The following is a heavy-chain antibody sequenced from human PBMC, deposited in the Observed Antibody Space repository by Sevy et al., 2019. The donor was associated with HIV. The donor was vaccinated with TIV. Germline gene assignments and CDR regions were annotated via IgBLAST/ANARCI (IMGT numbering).Heavy chain of an antibody. CDR2: IKVDGSEK. CDR3: ARDCSSTTCLWGLDV. D-gene: IGHD2-2*01. V-gene: IGHV3-7*03. Sequence: GGSLRLSCAASGFTFSRYWMTWVRQAPGKGLEWVANIKVDGSEKYYVDSVKGRFTISRDNAKNSLYLQMNSPRVEDTALYYCARDCSSTTCLWGLDVWGQGTTVTVSS. CDR1: GFTFSRYW. J-gene: IGHJ6*02.